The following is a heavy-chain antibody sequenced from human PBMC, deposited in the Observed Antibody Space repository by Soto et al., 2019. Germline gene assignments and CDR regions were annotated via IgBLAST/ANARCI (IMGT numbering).Heavy chain of an antibody. D-gene: IGHD3-10*01. J-gene: IGHJ6*02. CDR1: GFTFSNYA. CDR2: VSFDGSNS. CDR3: ARPIVPVIQNHPYYYYGLDV. Sequence: QVQLVGSGGGVVQPGRSLRLSCAASGFTFSNYARHWVRQAPGKGLDWVAVVSFDGSNSYYADSVKGRFTISRDNSKNTLFLQLNSLRPEDTAVYFCARPIVPVIQNHPYYYYGLDVWGQGTTVTVSS. V-gene: IGHV3-30-3*01.